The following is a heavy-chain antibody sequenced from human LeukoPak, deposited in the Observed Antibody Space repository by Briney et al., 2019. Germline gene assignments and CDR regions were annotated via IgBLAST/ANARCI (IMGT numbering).Heavy chain of an antibody. D-gene: IGHD6-19*01. V-gene: IGHV4-30-4*08. CDR2: IYYSGST. Sequence: SQTLSLTCTVSGGSIIRSAYYWSSIRQPPGKGLEWIGYIYYSGSTYYNPSLKSRVTISLDTSKNQFSLKLSSVTAADTAVYYCVRTEVSSGSEDYWGQGTLVTVSS. J-gene: IGHJ4*02. CDR3: VRTEVSSGSEDY. CDR1: GGSIIRSAYY.